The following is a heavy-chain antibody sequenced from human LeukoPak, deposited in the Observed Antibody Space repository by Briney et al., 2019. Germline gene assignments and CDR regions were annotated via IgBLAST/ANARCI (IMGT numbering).Heavy chain of an antibody. V-gene: IGHV4-34*01. CDR2: INHSGST. J-gene: IGHJ4*02. Sequence: SETLSLTCAVYGGSLSGYYWSWIRQPPGKGLEWIGEINHSGSTNYNPSLKSRVTISVDTSKNQFSLKLSSVTAADTAVYYCARRGVPAAIYYFDYWGQGTLVTVSS. CDR1: GGSLSGYY. CDR3: ARRGVPAAIYYFDY. D-gene: IGHD2-2*01.